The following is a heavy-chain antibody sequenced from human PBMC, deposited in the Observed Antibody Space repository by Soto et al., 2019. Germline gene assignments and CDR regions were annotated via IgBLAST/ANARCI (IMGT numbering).Heavy chain of an antibody. V-gene: IGHV3-48*02. D-gene: IGHD3-3*01. CDR1: GFTFSSYS. Sequence: GSLRLSCAASGFTFSSYSMNWVRQAPGKGLEWISYISTTSSSIYYADSVKGRFTISRDNAKSSLFLQMNSLRDEDTAVYYCARKGVAFDYWGQGALVTVSS. CDR3: ARKGVAFDY. CDR2: ISTTSSSI. J-gene: IGHJ4*02.